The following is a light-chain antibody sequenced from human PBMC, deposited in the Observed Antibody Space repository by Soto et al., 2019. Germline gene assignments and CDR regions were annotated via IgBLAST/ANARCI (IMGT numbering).Light chain of an antibody. CDR1: QSVSGY. CDR2: DAS. J-gene: IGKJ3*01. CDR3: QQSYSSPFT. Sequence: EIVLTQSPATLSLSPGERATLSCRASQSVSGYLAWYQQKPGQTPRLLIYDASNRATGIPARFSGSGSGTDFTLTIGSLQPEDFATYYCQQSYSSPFTFGPGTKVDIK. V-gene: IGKV3-11*01.